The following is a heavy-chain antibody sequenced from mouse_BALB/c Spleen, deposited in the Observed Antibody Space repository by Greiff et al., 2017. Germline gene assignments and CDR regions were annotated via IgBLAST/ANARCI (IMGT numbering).Heavy chain of an antibody. CDR2: ISSGGSYT. CDR1: GFTFSSYT. V-gene: IGHV5-6-4*01. D-gene: IGHD2-1*01. CDR3: TRSHGNYLDY. J-gene: IGHJ2*01. Sequence: EVQGVESGGGLVKPGGSLKLSCAASGFTFSSYTMSWVRQTPEKRLEWVATISSGGSYTYYPDSVKGRFTISRDNAKNTLYLQMSSLKSEDTAMYYCTRSHGNYLDYWGQGTTLTVSS.